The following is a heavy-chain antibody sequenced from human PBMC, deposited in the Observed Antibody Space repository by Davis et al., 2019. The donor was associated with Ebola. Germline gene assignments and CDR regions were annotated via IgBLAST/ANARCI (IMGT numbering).Heavy chain of an antibody. V-gene: IGHV3-21*01. J-gene: IGHJ4*02. CDR1: GFTFSGHS. CDR2: ITSGNSI. Sequence: PGGSLRLSCAASGFTFSGHSMNWVRQAPGKGLEWVSSITSGNSIYYADSVKGRFTISRDNAKNSLYLQMNSLRAEDTAVYYCASRRGGPQNGWDILAGYPWGQGTLVTVSS. CDR3: ASRRGGPQNGWDILAGYP. D-gene: IGHD3-9*01.